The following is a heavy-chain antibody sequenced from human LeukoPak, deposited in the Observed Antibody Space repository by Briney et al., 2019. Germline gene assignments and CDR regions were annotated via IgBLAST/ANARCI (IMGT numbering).Heavy chain of an antibody. Sequence: ASVKASCKASGGTFSSYAISWVRQAPGQGLEWMGGIIPIFGTANYAQKFQGRVTITTDESTSTAYMELSSLRSEDTAVYYCATPRRITGTTSYYYYMDVWGKGTTVTVSS. CDR1: GGTFSSYA. J-gene: IGHJ6*03. D-gene: IGHD1-7*01. CDR3: ATPRRITGTTSYYYYMDV. CDR2: IIPIFGTA. V-gene: IGHV1-69*05.